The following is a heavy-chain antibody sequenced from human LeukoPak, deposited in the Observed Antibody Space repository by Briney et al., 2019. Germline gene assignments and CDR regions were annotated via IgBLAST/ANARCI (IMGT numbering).Heavy chain of an antibody. J-gene: IGHJ4*02. CDR2: IYYTGST. Sequence: SETLSLTCTVSGGSISSYSWNWIRQPPGKGLEWIGYIYYTGSTNYNPSLKSRVTISVDTSKNQFSLKLNSVTAADTAVYLCARDYCSGGNCYYFDYWGQGTLVTVSS. CDR1: GGSISSYS. V-gene: IGHV4-59*01. D-gene: IGHD2-15*01. CDR3: ARDYCSGGNCYYFDY.